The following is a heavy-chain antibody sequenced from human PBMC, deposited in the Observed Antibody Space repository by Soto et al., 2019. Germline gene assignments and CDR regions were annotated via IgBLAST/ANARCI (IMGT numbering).Heavy chain of an antibody. CDR2: IYYSGST. Sequence: SETLSLTCTVSGGSISSYYWSWIRQPPGKGLEWIGYIYYSGSTNYNPSLKSRVTISVDTSKNQFSLKLSSVTAADTAVYYCACLSRDYDFWSGYIYYMDVWGKGTTVTVSS. V-gene: IGHV4-59*08. D-gene: IGHD3-3*01. CDR1: GGSISSYY. CDR3: ACLSRDYDFWSGYIYYMDV. J-gene: IGHJ6*03.